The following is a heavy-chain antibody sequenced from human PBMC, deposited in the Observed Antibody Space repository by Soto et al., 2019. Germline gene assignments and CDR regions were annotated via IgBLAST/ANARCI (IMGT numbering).Heavy chain of an antibody. Sequence: SETLSLTCTVSGSSINSSGYYWGWIRQPPGKGLEWIGSMFYGVSTYYNPSLKGRVTVSVDTSKNQFSLNLRSVTAADTAVYYCARLPSRHLVDYWGQGTLVTVSS. CDR3: ARLPSRHLVDY. D-gene: IGHD3-3*02. V-gene: IGHV4-39*01. CDR2: MFYGVST. J-gene: IGHJ4*02. CDR1: GSSINSSGYY.